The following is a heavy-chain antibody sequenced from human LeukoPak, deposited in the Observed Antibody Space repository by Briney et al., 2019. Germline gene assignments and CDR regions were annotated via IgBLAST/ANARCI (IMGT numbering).Heavy chain of an antibody. Sequence: ASVKVSCKASGYIFTGYYMHWVRQAPGQGLEWMGWINSNSGGTNYAQKFQGRVSMTRDTSISTAYMELSRLRSDDTAVYYCARDTSGGSDAFDIWGQGTMVTVSS. CDR2: INSNSGGT. J-gene: IGHJ3*02. D-gene: IGHD3-16*01. CDR3: ARDTSGGSDAFDI. CDR1: GYIFTGYY. V-gene: IGHV1-2*02.